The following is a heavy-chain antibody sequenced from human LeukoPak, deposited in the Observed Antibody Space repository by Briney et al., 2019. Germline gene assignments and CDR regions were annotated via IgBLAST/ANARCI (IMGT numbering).Heavy chain of an antibody. CDR2: INPNTGGT. Sequence: ASVKVSCKASGYTFTGYYMHWVRQAPGQGLEWMGCINPNTGGTNYAESFQGRVTMTRDTSISTAYMEVTSLRADDTAVYYCAPSGGLDVWGLGTMVTVSS. CDR3: APSGGLDV. D-gene: IGHD3-10*01. J-gene: IGHJ6*02. V-gene: IGHV1-2*02. CDR1: GYTFTGYY.